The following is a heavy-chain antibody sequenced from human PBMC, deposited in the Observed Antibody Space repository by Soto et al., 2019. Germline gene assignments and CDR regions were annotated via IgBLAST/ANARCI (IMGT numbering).Heavy chain of an antibody. V-gene: IGHV4-39*01. D-gene: IGHD2-21*02. CDR3: ARQRTSVVTQAYFDS. CDR2: IYYSGST. CDR1: GASLSSISYY. J-gene: IGHJ4*02. Sequence: PSETLSLTCTVSGASLSSISYYWGWIRQPPGKGLEWIGSIYYSGSTYNNPSLKSRVSMSVDTSKNQFSLKLRSVTAADTALYYCARQRTSVVTQAYFDSWGQGSLVTVSS.